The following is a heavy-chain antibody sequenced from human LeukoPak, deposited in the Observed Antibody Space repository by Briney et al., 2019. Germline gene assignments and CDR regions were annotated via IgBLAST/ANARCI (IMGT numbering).Heavy chain of an antibody. CDR2: IYDSGAT. Sequence: PSETLSLTCTVSGDSIRRSTHYGGWIRQSPEKGLEWIGTIYDSGATYYNPSFQSRVTISVDTSKNHFSLQLRSVTAADTAVYYCTRVRQGSQNDNWGQGTLVTVSS. J-gene: IGHJ4*02. V-gene: IGHV4-39*07. CDR1: GDSIRRSTHY. CDR3: TRVRQGSQNDN.